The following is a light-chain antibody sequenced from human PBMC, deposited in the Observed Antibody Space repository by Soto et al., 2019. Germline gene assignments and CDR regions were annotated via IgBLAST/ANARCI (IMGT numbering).Light chain of an antibody. Sequence: ESMSTQSPCTLSLSPGERDTLSCRASQSVSNNYLAWYQQKPGQAPRLLIYGASNRATGIPDRFSGSGSGTDFTLTISRLEPEDFAVYYCQQYNKWPQTFGQGTRLEI. CDR3: QQYNKWPQT. CDR2: GAS. V-gene: IGKV3-20*01. CDR1: QSVSNNY. J-gene: IGKJ5*01.